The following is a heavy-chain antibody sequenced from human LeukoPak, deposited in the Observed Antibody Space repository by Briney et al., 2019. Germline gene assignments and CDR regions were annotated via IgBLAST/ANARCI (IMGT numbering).Heavy chain of an antibody. D-gene: IGHD3-22*01. J-gene: IGHJ2*01. CDR3: ARDSRPAHYYDSSGQDWYFDL. CDR1: GGSISSYY. CDR2: IYYSGSGST. V-gene: IGHV4-59*12. Sequence: KPSETLSLTCTVSGGSISSYYWSWIRQPPGKGLDWIGYIYYSGSGSTNYNPSLKSRVTISVDTAKNQFSLRLSSVTAADTAVYYCARDSRPAHYYDSSGQDWYFDLWGRGTLVTVSS.